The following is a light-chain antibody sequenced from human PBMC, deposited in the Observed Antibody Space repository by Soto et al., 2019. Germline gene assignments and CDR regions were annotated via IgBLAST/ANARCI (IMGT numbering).Light chain of an antibody. J-gene: IGKJ1*01. CDR1: QSISSW. CDR3: QQYTTYWT. Sequence: DIQMTQSPSTLSASAGDRVTITCRASQSISSWLAWYQHKPGEAPKLLISQASILESGVPPRFSGSGSGTEFTLTITSLQPEDFTTYFCQQYTTYWTFGQGTKV. V-gene: IGKV1-5*03. CDR2: QAS.